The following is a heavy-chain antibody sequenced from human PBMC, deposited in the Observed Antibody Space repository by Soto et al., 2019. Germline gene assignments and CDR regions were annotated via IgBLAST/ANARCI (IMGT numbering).Heavy chain of an antibody. CDR2: IYYSGST. Sequence: SETLSLTCTVSGGSISSSSYYWGWIRQPPGKGLEWIGSIYYSGSTYYNPSLKSRVTISVDTSKNQFSLKLSSVTAADTAVYYCARLDSGSSWTHYYYYLDFWGKGTTVTVSS. D-gene: IGHD6-6*01. J-gene: IGHJ6*03. CDR3: ARLDSGSSWTHYYYYLDF. CDR1: GGSISSSSYY. V-gene: IGHV4-39*01.